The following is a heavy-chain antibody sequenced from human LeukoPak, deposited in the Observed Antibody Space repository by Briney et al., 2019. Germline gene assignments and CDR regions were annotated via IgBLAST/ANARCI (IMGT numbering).Heavy chain of an antibody. CDR3: AKGHTMYYYDSSGYSTY. D-gene: IGHD3-22*01. J-gene: IGHJ4*02. CDR2: ISYDGSNK. V-gene: IGHV3-30-3*01. Sequence: GGSLRLSCAASGFTFSSYAMSWVRQAPGKGLEWVAVISYDGSNKYYADSVKGRFTISRDNSKNTLYLQMNSLRAEDTAVYYCAKGHTMYYYDSSGYSTYWGQGTLVTASS. CDR1: GFTFSSYA.